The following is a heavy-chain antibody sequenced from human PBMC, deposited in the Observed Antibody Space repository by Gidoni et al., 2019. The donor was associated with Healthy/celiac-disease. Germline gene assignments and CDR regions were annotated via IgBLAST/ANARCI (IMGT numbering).Heavy chain of an antibody. CDR1: GFTFSSYA. V-gene: IGHV3-23*01. Sequence: EVQLLESGGGLVQPGGSLRLSCAASGFTFSSYAMSWVRKAPGKGLGWVSAISGSGGSTYYADSVKGRFTISRDNSKNTLYLQMNSLRAEDTAVYYCAKEMGYGGNSQPSFDYWGQGTLVTVSS. CDR2: ISGSGGST. J-gene: IGHJ4*02. CDR3: AKEMGYGGNSQPSFDY. D-gene: IGHD4-17*01.